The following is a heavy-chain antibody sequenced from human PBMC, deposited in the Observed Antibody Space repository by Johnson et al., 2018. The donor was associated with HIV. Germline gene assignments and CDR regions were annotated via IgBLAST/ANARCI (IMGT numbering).Heavy chain of an antibody. Sequence: QVQLVESGGGVVQPGRSLRLSCVVSGFTFSSYGIHWVRQAPGKGLEWVAFISYDGNNKYYADSVKGRFTISRDNSKNYLYLQMNSLRTEDTAVYYCAGDGTRAYIDAFDIWGQGTIVPVSS. D-gene: IGHD1-1*01. CDR3: AGDGTRAYIDAFDI. V-gene: IGHV3-30*03. J-gene: IGHJ3*02. CDR2: ISYDGNNK. CDR1: GFTFSSYG.